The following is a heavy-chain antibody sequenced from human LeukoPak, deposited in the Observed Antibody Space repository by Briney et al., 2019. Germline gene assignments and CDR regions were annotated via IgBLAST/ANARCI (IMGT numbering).Heavy chain of an antibody. CDR3: AREQPSYYYDKGFDY. J-gene: IGHJ4*02. V-gene: IGHV1-2*02. CDR1: GYTFTGYY. CDR2: INPNSGGT. Sequence: ASVKVSCKASGYTFTGYYMHWVRQAPGQGLEWMGWINPNSGGTNYAQKFQGRVTMTRDTSTSTAYMELSRLRSDDTAVYYCAREQPSYYYDKGFDYWGQGTLVTVSS. D-gene: IGHD3-22*01.